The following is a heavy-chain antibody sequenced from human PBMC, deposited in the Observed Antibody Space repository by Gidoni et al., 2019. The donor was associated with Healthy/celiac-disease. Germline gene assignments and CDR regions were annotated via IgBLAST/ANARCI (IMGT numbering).Heavy chain of an antibody. CDR1: GYSFTSYW. D-gene: IGHD3-22*01. V-gene: IGHV5-51*01. CDR2: IYPGDSDT. Sequence: EVQLVQSGAEVKKPGESLKISCKGSGYSFTSYWIGWVRQMPGKGLEWMGIIYPGDSDTRYSPSFQGQVTISADKSISTVYLQWSSLKASDTAMYYCARTSYYYDSSGYEFDYWGQGTLVTVSS. CDR3: ARTSYYYDSSGYEFDY. J-gene: IGHJ4*02.